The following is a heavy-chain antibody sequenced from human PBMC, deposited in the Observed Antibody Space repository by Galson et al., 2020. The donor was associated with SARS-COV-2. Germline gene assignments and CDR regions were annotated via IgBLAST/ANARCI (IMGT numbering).Heavy chain of an antibody. Sequence: TGGSLRLSCAASGVTISSYARHWVRQAPGKGLEWVAVISYDGSNKYYPDSLKGRFTISRDNSKNTLYLQMNSLRAEDTAVYYCGRVLEMMDAPDDWGQGTLVTVSS. CDR2: ISYDGSNK. J-gene: IGHJ4*02. V-gene: IGHV3-30-3*01. D-gene: IGHD3-16*01. CDR3: GRVLEMMDAPDD. CDR1: GVTISSYA.